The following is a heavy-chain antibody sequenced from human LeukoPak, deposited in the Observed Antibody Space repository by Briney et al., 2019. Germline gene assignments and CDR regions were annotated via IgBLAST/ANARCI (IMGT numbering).Heavy chain of an antibody. Sequence: SETLSLTCAVSGGSISSYYWSWIRQPPGKGLEWIGYIYYSGSTNYNPSLKSRVTISVDTSKNQFSLKLSSVTAADTAVYYYASRGSGYRYFQHWGQGTLVTVSS. J-gene: IGHJ1*01. V-gene: IGHV4-59*01. D-gene: IGHD5-12*01. CDR2: IYYSGST. CDR1: GGSISSYY. CDR3: ASRGSGYRYFQH.